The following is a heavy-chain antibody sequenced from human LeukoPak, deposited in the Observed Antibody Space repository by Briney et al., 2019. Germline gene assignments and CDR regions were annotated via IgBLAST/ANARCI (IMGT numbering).Heavy chain of an antibody. CDR2: IFHSGST. J-gene: IGHJ5*02. CDR3: AREVVRLNWFDP. V-gene: IGHV4-30-2*01. Sequence: SQTLSLTCTVSGGSINSGGYYWTWIRQPPGKGLEWIGYIFHSGSTYYNPSLKSRVTISVDRSKNQFSLKLSSVTAADTAVYYCAREVVRLNWFDPWGQGTLVTVSS. CDR1: GGSINSGGYY. D-gene: IGHD3-10*01.